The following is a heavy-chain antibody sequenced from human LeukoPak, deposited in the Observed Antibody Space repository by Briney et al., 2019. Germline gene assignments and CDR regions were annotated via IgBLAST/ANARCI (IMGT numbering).Heavy chain of an antibody. D-gene: IGHD2-8*01. V-gene: IGHV1-46*01. Sequence: GASVKVSFKASGYTFTSYDMHWVRQAPGQGLELMGIINPSGGSTSYAQQFQGRVTMTRDMSTSTVYMELRRLRSDDTAIYYCARDHGCTNGVCRFDYWGQGPLVTVSS. CDR3: ARDHGCTNGVCRFDY. CDR1: GYTFTSYD. J-gene: IGHJ4*02. CDR2: INPSGGST.